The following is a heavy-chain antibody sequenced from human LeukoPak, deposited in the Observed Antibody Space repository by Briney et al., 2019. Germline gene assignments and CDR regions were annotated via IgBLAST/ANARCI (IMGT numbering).Heavy chain of an antibody. V-gene: IGHV3-21*01. Sequence: GGCLRLSCAASGFTFSSHSMSWVRQAPGKGLEWVSFISSSRSYIYYPDSVKGRFTISRDNAKSSLYLQMNSLRAEDTAVYYCARDRLLFRDYYGMDVWGQGTTVTVSS. CDR1: GFTFSSHS. D-gene: IGHD2-21*01. CDR2: ISSSRSYI. J-gene: IGHJ6*02. CDR3: ARDRLLFRDYYGMDV.